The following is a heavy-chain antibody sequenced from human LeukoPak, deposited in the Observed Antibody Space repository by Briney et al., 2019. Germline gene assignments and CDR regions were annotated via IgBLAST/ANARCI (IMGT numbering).Heavy chain of an antibody. V-gene: IGHV1-69*04. J-gene: IGHJ6*02. CDR2: IIPILGIA. D-gene: IGHD1-26*01. CDR3: ARDQNPVGYYYYGMDV. Sequence: GASVKVSCKASGGTFSSYAISWVRQAPGQGLEWMGRIIPILGIANYAQKFQGRVTTTADKSTSTAYMELSSLRSEDTAVYYCARDQNPVGYYYYGMDVWGQGTTVTVSS. CDR1: GGTFSSYA.